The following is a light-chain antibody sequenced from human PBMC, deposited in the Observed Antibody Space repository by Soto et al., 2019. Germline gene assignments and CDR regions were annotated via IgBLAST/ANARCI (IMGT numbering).Light chain of an antibody. J-gene: IGKJ1*01. V-gene: IGKV4-1*01. CDR1: QTVSHSSNNKKY. Sequence: EIVMTQSPDSLAVSLGETATINCKSSQTVSHSSNNKKYLAWYQQKPGQPPKMLIYWAYTRYSGVTDRFSGSGSGTDFTLTISSLQAEDVAVYYCQQYYSAPWTVGQGTKVDIK. CDR2: WAY. CDR3: QQYYSAPWT.